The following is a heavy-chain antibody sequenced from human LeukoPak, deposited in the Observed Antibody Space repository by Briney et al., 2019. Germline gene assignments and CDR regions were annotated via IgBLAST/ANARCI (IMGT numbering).Heavy chain of an antibody. CDR3: ARVNDFWSGYYED. D-gene: IGHD3-3*01. J-gene: IGHJ4*02. V-gene: IGHV1-8*03. CDR2: MNPNSGNT. CDR1: GYTFTSYD. Sequence: ASVKVSCKASGYTFTSYDINWVRQATGQGLGWMGWMNPNSGNTGYAQKFQGRVTITRNTSISTAYMELSSLRSEDTAVYYCARVNDFWSGYYEDWGQGTLVTVSS.